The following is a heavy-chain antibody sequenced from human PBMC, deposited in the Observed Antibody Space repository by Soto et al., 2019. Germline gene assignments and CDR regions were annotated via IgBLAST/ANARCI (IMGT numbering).Heavy chain of an antibody. J-gene: IGHJ4*02. CDR3: AKERATTNAFDY. D-gene: IGHD4-17*01. CDR2: ITDNGGST. CDR1: GFTFSRDG. Sequence: GGSLRLSCAASGFTFSRDGMSWVRQAPGKGLEWVSLITDNGGSTYYADSVKGRFTISRDNTKNTLFLQMNSLRAEDTAVYHCAKERATTNAFDYWGQGALVTVSS. V-gene: IGHV3-23*01.